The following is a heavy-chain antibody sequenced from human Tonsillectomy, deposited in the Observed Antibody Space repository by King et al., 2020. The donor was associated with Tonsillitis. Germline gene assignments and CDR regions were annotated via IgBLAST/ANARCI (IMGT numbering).Heavy chain of an antibody. CDR3: AKDIAAAGLFDY. CDR2: IYSGGST. J-gene: IGHJ4*02. D-gene: IGHD6-13*01. CDR1: GFTVSFNY. V-gene: IGHV3-66*01. Sequence: VQLVESGGGLVQPGGSLRLSCAASGFTVSFNYMNWVRQAPGKGLEWVSVIYSGGSTYYADSVKGRFTISRDNSKNMLYLQMNSLRAEDTAVYYCAKDIAAAGLFDYWGQGTLVTVSS.